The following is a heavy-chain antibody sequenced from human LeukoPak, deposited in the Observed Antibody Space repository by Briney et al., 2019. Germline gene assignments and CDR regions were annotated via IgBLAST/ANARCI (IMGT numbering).Heavy chain of an antibody. J-gene: IGHJ4*02. D-gene: IGHD3-22*01. Sequence: SETLSLTCTVSGGSISSYYWSWIRQPPGKGLEWIGYIYYSGSTNYNPSLKSRVTISVDTSKNQFSLKLSSVTAADTAVYYCARDPGIDYYDSSGYGFDFWGQGTLVTVSS. CDR2: IYYSGST. CDR3: ARDPGIDYYDSSGYGFDF. V-gene: IGHV4-59*01. CDR1: GGSISSYY.